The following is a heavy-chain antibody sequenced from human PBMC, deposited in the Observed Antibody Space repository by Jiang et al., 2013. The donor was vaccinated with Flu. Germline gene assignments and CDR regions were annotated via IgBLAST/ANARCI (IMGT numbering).Heavy chain of an antibody. CDR1: GGSISSYS. CDR2: ISNSGST. V-gene: IGHV4-59*08. J-gene: IGHJ3*02. Sequence: TCTVSGGSISSYSWSWIRQPPGKGLEWIGYISNSGSTNDNPSLRGRVTMSADTSKNELSLRLTSVTAADTAVYYCARKFYLDAFDIWGPGTMVTVSS. CDR3: ARKFYLDAFDI. D-gene: IGHD2/OR15-2a*01.